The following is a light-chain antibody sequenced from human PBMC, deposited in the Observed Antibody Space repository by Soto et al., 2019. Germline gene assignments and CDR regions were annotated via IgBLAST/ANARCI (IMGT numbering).Light chain of an antibody. CDR3: QSYDSYLSHFYV. Sequence: QSVLTQPPSVSGAPGQGVTISCTGSSSSIGAGYDVHWYQQVPGTAPKLLIYGNNNRPSGVPDRLSGSKSGTSASLAITGLQAEDEADYYCQSYDSYLSHFYVFGTGTKLTVL. V-gene: IGLV1-40*01. CDR1: SSSIGAGYD. J-gene: IGLJ1*01. CDR2: GNN.